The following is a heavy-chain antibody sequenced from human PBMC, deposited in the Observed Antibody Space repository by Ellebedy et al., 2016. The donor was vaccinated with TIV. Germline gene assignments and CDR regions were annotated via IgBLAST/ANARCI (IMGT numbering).Heavy chain of an antibody. D-gene: IGHD2-2*01. J-gene: IGHJ3*02. Sequence: GESLKISCAASGFTFSSYAMHWVRQAPGKGLEWVAVISYDGSNKYYADSVKGRFTISRDNSKNTLYLQMNSLRAEDTAVYYSARDHIVVVPAANAFEIWGQGTMVTVSS. CDR1: GFTFSSYA. CDR2: ISYDGSNK. V-gene: IGHV3-30*01. CDR3: ARDHIVVVPAANAFEI.